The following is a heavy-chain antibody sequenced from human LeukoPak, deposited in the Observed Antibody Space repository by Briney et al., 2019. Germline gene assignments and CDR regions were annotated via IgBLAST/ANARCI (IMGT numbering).Heavy chain of an antibody. CDR3: ATGYSSGPLVPQY. V-gene: IGHV4-34*01. D-gene: IGHD6-19*01. Sequence: PSETLSLTCAVYGGSFSGYYWSWIRQPPGKGLEWIGEINHSGSTNYNPSLKSRVTISVDTSKNQFSLKLSSVTAADTAVYYCATGYSSGPLVPQYWGQGTLVTVSS. CDR2: INHSGST. CDR1: GGSFSGYY. J-gene: IGHJ4*02.